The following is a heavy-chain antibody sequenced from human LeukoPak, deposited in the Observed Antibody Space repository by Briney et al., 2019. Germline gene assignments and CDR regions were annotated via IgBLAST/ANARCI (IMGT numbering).Heavy chain of an antibody. J-gene: IGHJ4*02. D-gene: IGHD3-10*01. CDR3: ARGRYYGFSGDS. CDR1: GGSIGNDGYY. V-gene: IGHV4-31*03. CDR2: IYYSGAA. Sequence: SETLSLTCTVSGGSIGNDGYYWNWLRQHPGRGLEWIAFIYYSGAASYNPSLKSRVTISVDTSTNQFSLKLPSVTAADTAVYFCARGRYYGFSGDSWGQGTLVTVSS.